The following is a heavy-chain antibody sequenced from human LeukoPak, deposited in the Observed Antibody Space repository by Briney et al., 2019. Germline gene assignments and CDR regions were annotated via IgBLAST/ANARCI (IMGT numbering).Heavy chain of an antibody. Sequence: SVKVSCKASGGTFSSYAISWVRQAPGQGLEWMGGIIPIFGTANYAQKFQGRVTITADESTSTAYMELSSLRSEDTAVYYCARGGYCSGGSCYSSDYWGQGTLVTVSS. V-gene: IGHV1-69*13. J-gene: IGHJ4*02. D-gene: IGHD2-15*01. CDR1: GGTFSSYA. CDR3: ARGGYCSGGSCYSSDY. CDR2: IIPIFGTA.